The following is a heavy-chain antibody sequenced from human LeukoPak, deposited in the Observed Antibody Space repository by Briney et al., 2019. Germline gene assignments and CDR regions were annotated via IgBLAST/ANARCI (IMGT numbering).Heavy chain of an antibody. J-gene: IGHJ4*02. Sequence: GGSLTLSCPASGFTFSSYWMQWVRQPPGTGLAWVSSISAGSTYTHYADSVEGRFTISRDDAQSSVFLLINNLRAEDTGFYYCAREFYGQFDSWGQGTLVTVSS. D-gene: IGHD4-17*01. V-gene: IGHV3-21*01. CDR1: GFTFSSYW. CDR3: AREFYGQFDS. CDR2: ISAGSTYT.